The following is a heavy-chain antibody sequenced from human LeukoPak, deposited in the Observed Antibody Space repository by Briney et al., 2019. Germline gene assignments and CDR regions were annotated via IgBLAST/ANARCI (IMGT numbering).Heavy chain of an antibody. CDR2: IYHSGST. J-gene: IGHJ3*02. V-gene: IGHV4-38-2*02. CDR1: GYSISSGYY. D-gene: IGHD2-8*01. Sequence: MASETLSLTCTVSGYSISSGYYWGWIRQPPGKGLEWIGSIYHSGSTYYNPSLKSRVTISVDTSKNQFSLKLSSVTAADTAVYYCARRPEYCTNGVCYFMRAFDIWGQGTMVTVSS. CDR3: ARRPEYCTNGVCYFMRAFDI.